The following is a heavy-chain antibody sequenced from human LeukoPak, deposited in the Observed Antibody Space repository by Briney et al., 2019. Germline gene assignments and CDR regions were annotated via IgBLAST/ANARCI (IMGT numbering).Heavy chain of an antibody. J-gene: IGHJ4*02. CDR1: GFTFSSYA. CDR3: ARNTGTLYFDY. V-gene: IGHV3-23*01. CDR2: ISGSGGST. Sequence: GGSLRLSRAASGFTFSSYAMSWVRQAPGKGPEWVSAISGSGGSTYYADSVKGRFTISRDNSKNTLYLQMNSLSSEDTAVYYCARNTGTLYFDYWGQGTLVTVSS. D-gene: IGHD6-13*01.